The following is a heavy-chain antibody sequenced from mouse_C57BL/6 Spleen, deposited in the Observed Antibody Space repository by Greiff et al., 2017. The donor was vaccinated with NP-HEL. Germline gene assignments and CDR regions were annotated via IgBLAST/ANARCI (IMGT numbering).Heavy chain of an antibody. CDR2: INYDGSST. D-gene: IGHD4-1*01. J-gene: IGHJ4*01. Sequence: EVKVVESEGGLVQPGSSMKLSCTASGFTFSDYYMAWVRQVPEKGLEWVANINYDGSSTYYLDSLKSRFIISRDNAKNILYLQMSSLKSEDTATYYCARDLAGTWAMDYWGQGTSVTVSS. V-gene: IGHV5-16*01. CDR3: ARDLAGTWAMDY. CDR1: GFTFSDYY.